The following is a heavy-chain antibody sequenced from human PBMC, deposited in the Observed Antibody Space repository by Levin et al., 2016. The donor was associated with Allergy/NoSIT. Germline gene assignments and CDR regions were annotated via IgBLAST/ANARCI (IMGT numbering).Heavy chain of an antibody. Sequence: VRQMPGKGLEWMGRIDPSDSYTNYSPSFQGHVTISADKSISTAYLQWSSLKASDTAMYYCARLLSYYDSSGYRGGDYWGQGTLVTVSS. V-gene: IGHV5-10-1*01. CDR2: IDPSDSYT. J-gene: IGHJ4*02. CDR3: ARLLSYYDSSGYRGGDY. D-gene: IGHD3-22*01.